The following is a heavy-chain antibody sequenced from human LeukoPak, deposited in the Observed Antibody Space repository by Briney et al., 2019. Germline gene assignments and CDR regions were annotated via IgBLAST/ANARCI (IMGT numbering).Heavy chain of an antibody. V-gene: IGHV3-7*01. CDR3: ARASRAPDAFDI. D-gene: IGHD2-2*01. CDR2: IKTDGSEK. J-gene: IGHJ3*02. Sequence: GGSLRLSCAASGFTFSSYGMHWVRQAPGKGLQWVANIKTDGSEKYYVDSVKGRFTISRDNAKNSLYLQMNSLRAEDTAVYYCARASRAPDAFDIWGQGTMVTVSS. CDR1: GFTFSSYG.